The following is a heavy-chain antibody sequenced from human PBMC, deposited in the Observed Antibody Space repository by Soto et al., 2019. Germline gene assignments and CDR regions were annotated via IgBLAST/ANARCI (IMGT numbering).Heavy chain of an antibody. D-gene: IGHD6-19*01. V-gene: IGHV3-30*18. Sequence: QVQLVESGGGVVQPGRSLRLSCAASGFTFSSYGMHWVRQAPGKGLEWVAVISYDGSNKYYADSVKGRFTISRDNSKNTLYLQMNSLRAEDTAVYYCAKDPTTGYSSGWYYFDYWGQGTLVTVSS. CDR2: ISYDGSNK. J-gene: IGHJ4*02. CDR3: AKDPTTGYSSGWYYFDY. CDR1: GFTFSSYG.